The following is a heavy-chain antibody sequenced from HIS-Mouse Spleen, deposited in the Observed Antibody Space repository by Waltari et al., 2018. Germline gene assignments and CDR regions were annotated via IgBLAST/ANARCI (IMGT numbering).Heavy chain of an antibody. CDR2: INSDGSST. J-gene: IGHJ3*02. CDR1: GFTFRSYW. Sequence: EVQLVESGGGLVQPGGSLRLSCAASGFTFRSYWMHWVRQARGKGLVWVSRINSDGSSTSYADSVKGRFTISRDNAKNTLYLQMNSLRAEDTAVYYCARDLELDAFDIWGQGTMVTVSS. CDR3: ARDLELDAFDI. V-gene: IGHV3-74*01. D-gene: IGHD1-1*01.